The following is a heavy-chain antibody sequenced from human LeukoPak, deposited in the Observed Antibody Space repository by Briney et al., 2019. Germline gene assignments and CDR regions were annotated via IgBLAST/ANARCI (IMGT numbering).Heavy chain of an antibody. CDR3: ASSSGWAPSDY. CDR2: IWYDGSNK. J-gene: IGHJ4*02. D-gene: IGHD6-19*01. CDR1: GFTFSSYG. V-gene: IGHV3-33*08. Sequence: SGGSLRLSCAASGFTFSSYGMHWVRQAPGKGLEWVAVIWYDGSNKYYADSVKGRFTISRDNSKNTLYLQMNSLRAEDTAVYYCASSSGWAPSDYWGQGTLVTVSS.